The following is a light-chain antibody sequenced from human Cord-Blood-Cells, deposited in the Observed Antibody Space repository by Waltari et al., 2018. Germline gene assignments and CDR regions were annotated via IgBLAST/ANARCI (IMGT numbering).Light chain of an antibody. V-gene: IGLV2-23*01. Sequence: QSALTQPASVSGSPGQSITISCPGTSSDVGSYKLVSCYQQHPGKAPKLMIYEGSKRPSGVSNRFSGSKSGNTASPTISGLQAEDEADYYCCSYAGSSTYVFGTGTKVTVL. CDR2: EGS. CDR3: CSYAGSSTYV. CDR1: SSDVGSYKL. J-gene: IGLJ1*01.